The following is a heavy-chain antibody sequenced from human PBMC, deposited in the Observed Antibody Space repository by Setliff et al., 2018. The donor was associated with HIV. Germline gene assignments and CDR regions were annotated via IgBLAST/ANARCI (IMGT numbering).Heavy chain of an antibody. J-gene: IGHJ5*01. CDR2: VYYNGAT. V-gene: IGHV4-39*01. D-gene: IGHD3-9*01. Sequence: PSETLSLTCTVSGGSIASSTHYWAWIRQPPGKGLEWIGSVYYNGATDHNPSLKSRVTISVDTSNQQFSLKLSSVTAADTAVYYCARHEGYNDFLTGYFRYKWYDPWGQG. CDR1: GGSIASSTHY. CDR3: ARHEGYNDFLTGYFRYKWYDP.